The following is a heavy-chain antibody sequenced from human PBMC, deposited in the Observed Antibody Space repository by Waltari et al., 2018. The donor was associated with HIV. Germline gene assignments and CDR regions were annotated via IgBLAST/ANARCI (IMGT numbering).Heavy chain of an antibody. CDR2: ISGSGDNR. V-gene: IGHV3-23*01. CDR3: TKDPVTAVGNINWFDP. Sequence: EVQLLESGGGLVQPGGSLRLSCRASGFSFSIYAMNWVRQAPGKGVEWVSCISGSGDNRYYADSVKGRFTICRDNSKNKVFLQMKSLRPEDTAFFYCTKDPVTAVGNINWFDPWGQGTLVTVSS. J-gene: IGHJ5*02. D-gene: IGHD6-13*01. CDR1: GFSFSIYA.